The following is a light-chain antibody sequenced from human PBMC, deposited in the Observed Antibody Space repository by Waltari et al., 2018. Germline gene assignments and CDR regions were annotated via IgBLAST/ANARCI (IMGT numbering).Light chain of an antibody. CDR2: WAS. Sequence: DIVMTQSPDSLAVSLGERATINCQSRQNILHTSNNLNHLAWYQQKPGQPPKLLIYWASIRQFGVPARSSGGGSGTDFTLTIASLQAEDVAIYYCQQYYSAVTFGGGTKVEIK. J-gene: IGKJ4*01. CDR1: QNILHTSNNLNH. V-gene: IGKV4-1*01. CDR3: QQYYSAVT.